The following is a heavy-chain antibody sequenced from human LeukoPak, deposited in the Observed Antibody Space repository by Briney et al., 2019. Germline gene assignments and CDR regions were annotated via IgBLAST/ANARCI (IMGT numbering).Heavy chain of an antibody. CDR2: INHSGST. Sequence: SETLSLTCAVYGGSFSGYYWSWIRQPPGEGLEWIGEINHSGSTNYNPSLKSRVTISVDTSKNQFSLKLSSVTAADTAVYYCARGSPPYSSSWYKSYFDYWGQGTLVTVSS. V-gene: IGHV4-34*01. J-gene: IGHJ4*02. CDR3: ARGSPPYSSSWYKSYFDY. D-gene: IGHD6-13*01. CDR1: GGSFSGYY.